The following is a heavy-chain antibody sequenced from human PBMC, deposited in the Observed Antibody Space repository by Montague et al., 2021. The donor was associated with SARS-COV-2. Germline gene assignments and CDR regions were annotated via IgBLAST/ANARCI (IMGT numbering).Heavy chain of an antibody. D-gene: IGHD6-19*01. V-gene: IGHV4-61*02. CDR2: ISISGST. J-gene: IGHJ4*02. CDR3: ARDIAVAGLFDY. Sequence: TLSLTCTVSGGSISSGSCYWSWIRQPAGKGLEWIGRISISGSTNYNPSLKSRVTISVDTSKNQFSLKLSSVTAADTAVYYCARDIAVAGLFDYWGRGTLVTVSS. CDR1: GGSISSGSCY.